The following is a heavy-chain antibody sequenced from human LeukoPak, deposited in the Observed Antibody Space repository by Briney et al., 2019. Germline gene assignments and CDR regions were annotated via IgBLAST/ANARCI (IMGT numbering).Heavy chain of an antibody. Sequence: GRSLRLSCAASGFTFSSYGMHWVRQAPGKGLEWVAVIWYDGSNKYYADSVKGRFTISRDNSKNTLYLQVNSLRAEDTAVYYCARDPSHIAAAVYFDYWGQGTLVTVSS. CDR1: GFTFSSYG. CDR2: IWYDGSNK. D-gene: IGHD6-13*01. J-gene: IGHJ4*02. V-gene: IGHV3-33*01. CDR3: ARDPSHIAAAVYFDY.